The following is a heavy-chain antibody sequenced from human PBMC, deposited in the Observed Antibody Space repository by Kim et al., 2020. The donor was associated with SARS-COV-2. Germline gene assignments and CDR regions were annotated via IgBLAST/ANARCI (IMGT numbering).Heavy chain of an antibody. Sequence: SVKGRFTISRDNSKNTLYLQMNSLRAEDAALYYCAKTGSVIMGGDYNYMDVWGKGTTVTVSS. D-gene: IGHD3-10*01. CDR3: AKTGSVIMGGDYNYMDV. J-gene: IGHJ6*03. V-gene: IGHV3-23*01.